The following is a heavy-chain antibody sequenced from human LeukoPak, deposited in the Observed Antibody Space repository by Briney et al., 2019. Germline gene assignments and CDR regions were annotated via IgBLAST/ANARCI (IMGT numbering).Heavy chain of an antibody. CDR2: ISAYNGNT. CDR3: ARAAAAAGRGVSY. V-gene: IGHV1-18*01. CDR1: GYTFTNHG. J-gene: IGHJ4*02. Sequence: ASVKVSCKDSGYTFTNHGVSWVRQAPGQGLEWMGWISAYNGNTNYAQKLQGRVTMTTDTSTSTAYMELRRLTSDDTAVYYCARAAAAAGRGVSYWGQGTLVTVSS. D-gene: IGHD6-13*01.